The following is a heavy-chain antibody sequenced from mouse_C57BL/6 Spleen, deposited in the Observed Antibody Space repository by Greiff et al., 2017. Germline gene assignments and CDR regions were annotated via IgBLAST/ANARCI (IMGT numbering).Heavy chain of an antibody. CDR1: GFNIKDYY. J-gene: IGHJ4*01. Sequence: EVQLQQSGAELVRPGASVKLSCTASGFNIKDYYMHWVKQRPEQGLEWIGRIDPEDGDTEYAPKFQGKATMTADTSSNTAYLQHSSLTSADTAVYYCTTGLYGSYAMDYWGQGTSGTVSS. D-gene: IGHD1-1*01. V-gene: IGHV14-1*01. CDR3: TTGLYGSYAMDY. CDR2: IDPEDGDT.